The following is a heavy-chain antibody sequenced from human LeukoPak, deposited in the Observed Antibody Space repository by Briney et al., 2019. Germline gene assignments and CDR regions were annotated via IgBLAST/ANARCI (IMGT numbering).Heavy chain of an antibody. Sequence: ASVKVSCKASGGTFSSYAISWVRQAPGQGLEWMGGIIPIFGTANYAQKFQGRVTITADESTSTAYMELSSLRSEDTAVYYCARWVVPAAPGYYYYYMDVWGKGTTVTVSS. D-gene: IGHD2-2*01. V-gene: IGHV1-69*13. CDR2: IIPIFGTA. J-gene: IGHJ6*03. CDR3: ARWVVPAAPGYYYYYMDV. CDR1: GGTFSSYA.